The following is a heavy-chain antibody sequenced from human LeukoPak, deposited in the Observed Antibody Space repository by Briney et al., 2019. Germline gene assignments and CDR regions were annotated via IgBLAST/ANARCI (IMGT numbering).Heavy chain of an antibody. D-gene: IGHD6-6*01. Sequence: GGSLRLSCAVSGFTFSGFWMSWSRQAPGKGLEWVASINSDGSEGYYADVVKGRFTISRDNAKNSLYLQLNSLRAEDTAVYYCARSSYSSSSSVWGQGTMVTVSS. CDR2: INSDGSEG. J-gene: IGHJ3*01. CDR1: GFTFSGFW. CDR3: ARSSYSSSSSV. V-gene: IGHV3-7*03.